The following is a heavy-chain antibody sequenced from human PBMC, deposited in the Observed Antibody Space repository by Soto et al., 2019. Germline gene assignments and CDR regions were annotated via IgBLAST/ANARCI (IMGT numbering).Heavy chain of an antibody. J-gene: IGHJ4*02. D-gene: IGHD1-20*01. CDR3: AKDHIWNDVPVPYYFDY. CDR2: ISGSGGST. CDR1: GFTFSSYA. Sequence: GGSLRLSCAASGFTFSSYAMSWVRQAPGKGLEWVSAISGSGGSTYYEDSGKGRFTISRDNSKNTLYLQMNSLRAEDTAVYYCAKDHIWNDVPVPYYFDYWGQGTLVTVSS. V-gene: IGHV3-23*01.